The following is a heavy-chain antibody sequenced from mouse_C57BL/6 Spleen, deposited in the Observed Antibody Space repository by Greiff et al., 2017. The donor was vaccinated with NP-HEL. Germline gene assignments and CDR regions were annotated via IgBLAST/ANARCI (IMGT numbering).Heavy chain of an antibody. Sequence: EVKLMESGEGLVKPGGSLKLSCAASGFTFSSYAMSWVRQTPEKRLEWVAYISSGGDYIYYADTVKGRFTISRDNARNTLYLQMSSLKSEDTAMYYCTRDPIWYAMDYWGQGTSVTVSS. CDR1: GFTFSSYA. V-gene: IGHV5-9-1*02. CDR3: TRDPIWYAMDY. CDR2: ISSGGDYI. D-gene: IGHD1-1*02. J-gene: IGHJ4*01.